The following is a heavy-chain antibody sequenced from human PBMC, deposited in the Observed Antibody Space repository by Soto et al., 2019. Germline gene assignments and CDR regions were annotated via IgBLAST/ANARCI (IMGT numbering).Heavy chain of an antibody. CDR2: ISGSGGST. V-gene: IGHV3-23*01. J-gene: IGHJ6*02. Sequence: GGSLRLSCAASGFTFSSYAMSWVRQAPGKGLEWVSAISGSGGSTYYADSVKGRFTISRDNSKNTLYLQMNSLRAEDTAVYYCAKSCYDILTGYYYYYYYGMDVWGQGTTVTVSS. CDR3: AKSCYDILTGYYYYYYYGMDV. CDR1: GFTFSSYA. D-gene: IGHD3-9*01.